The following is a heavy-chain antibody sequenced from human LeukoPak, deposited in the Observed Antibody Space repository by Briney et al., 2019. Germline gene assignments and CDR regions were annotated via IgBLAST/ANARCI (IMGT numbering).Heavy chain of an antibody. CDR2: ISGSGGST. V-gene: IGHV3-23*01. CDR1: GFTFSSYA. Sequence: GGSLRLSCAASGFTFSSYAMGWVRQAPGKGLEWVSAISGSGGSTYYADSVKGRFTISRDNSKNTPYLQMNSLRAEDTAVYYCAKDLVGAPYDYWGQGTLVTVSS. D-gene: IGHD1-26*01. CDR3: AKDLVGAPYDY. J-gene: IGHJ4*02.